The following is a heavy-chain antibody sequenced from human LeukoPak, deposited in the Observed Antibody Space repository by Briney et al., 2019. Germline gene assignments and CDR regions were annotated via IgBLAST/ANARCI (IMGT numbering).Heavy chain of an antibody. Sequence: SETLSLTCAVYGGSFSDYYCSRIRQPPGKGLEWIGEINHSGSTNYNPSLKSRVTISVATSKNQFSLKLNSVTAADTAVYYCATVSGSYYDIAFDIWGQGTMVTVSS. D-gene: IGHD1-26*01. CDR3: ATVSGSYYDIAFDI. J-gene: IGHJ3*02. CDR1: GGSFSDYY. V-gene: IGHV4-34*01. CDR2: INHSGST.